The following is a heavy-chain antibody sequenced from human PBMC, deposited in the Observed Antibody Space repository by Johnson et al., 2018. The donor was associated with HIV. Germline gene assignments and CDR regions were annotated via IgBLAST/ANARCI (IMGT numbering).Heavy chain of an antibody. J-gene: IGHJ3*02. V-gene: IGHV3-30*04. CDR3: ARVEGSSWSRGAFDI. D-gene: IGHD6-13*01. CDR1: GFTFSSYP. CDR2: ISYDGSNK. Sequence: QVQLVESGGGVVQPGRSLRLSCAASGFTFSSYPMHWVRQAPGKGLQWVAVISYDGSNKYFADSVKGRFTISRDNAKNSLDLQMNSLRAEDTAVYYCARVEGSSWSRGAFDIWGQGTMVTVSS.